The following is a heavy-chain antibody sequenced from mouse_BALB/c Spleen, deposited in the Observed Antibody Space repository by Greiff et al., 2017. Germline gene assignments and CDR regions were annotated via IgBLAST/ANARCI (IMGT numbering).Heavy chain of an antibody. Sequence: VQLKESGGDLVKPGGSLKLSCAASGFTFSSYGMSWVRQTPDKRLEWVATISSGGSYTYYPDSVKGRFTISRDNAKTTLYLQMGGLKSGDTAMYYCARQLTTVVAYYEMDYWGQGTSGTVSS. CDR1: GFTFSSYG. CDR2: ISSGGSYT. CDR3: ARQLTTVVAYYEMDY. J-gene: IGHJ4*01. D-gene: IGHD1-1*01. V-gene: IGHV5-6*01.